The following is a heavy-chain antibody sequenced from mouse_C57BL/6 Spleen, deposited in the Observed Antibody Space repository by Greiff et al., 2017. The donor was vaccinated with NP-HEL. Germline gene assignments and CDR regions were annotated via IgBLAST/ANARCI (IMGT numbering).Heavy chain of an antibody. D-gene: IGHD2-4*01. CDR1: GYTFTSYW. V-gene: IGHV1-7*01. Sequence: VQLQQSGAELAKPGASVKLSCKASGYTFTSYWMHWVKQRPGQGLEWIGYINPSSGYTKYNQKFKDKATLTADKSSSTAYMQLSSLTYEDTAVYYCARGDYDWYFDVWGTGTTVTVSS. CDR3: ARGDYDWYFDV. J-gene: IGHJ1*03. CDR2: INPSSGYT.